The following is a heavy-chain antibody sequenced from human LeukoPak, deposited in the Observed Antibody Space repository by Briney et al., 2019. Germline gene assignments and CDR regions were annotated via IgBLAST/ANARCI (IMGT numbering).Heavy chain of an antibody. CDR1: GYTFTSYY. J-gene: IGHJ5*02. Sequence: GASVKVSCKASGYTFTSYYMHWVRQAPGQGLEWMGGIIPIFGTANYAQKFQGRVTITADESTSTAYMELSSLRSEDTAVYYCARDNYGGNSAWFDPWGQGTLVTVSS. CDR2: IIPIFGTA. CDR3: ARDNYGGNSAWFDP. V-gene: IGHV1-69*13. D-gene: IGHD4-23*01.